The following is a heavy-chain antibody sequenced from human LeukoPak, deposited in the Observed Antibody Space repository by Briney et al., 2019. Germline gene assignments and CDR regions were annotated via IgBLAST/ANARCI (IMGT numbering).Heavy chain of an antibody. Sequence: GGSLRLSCAASGFTVSSNYMSWVRQAPGKGLEWVSSISSSSSYIYYADSVKGRFTISRDNAKNSLYLQMNSLRAEDTAVYYCARDIVVVVAATPGYYYYGMDVWGQGTTVTVSS. J-gene: IGHJ6*02. CDR3: ARDIVVVVAATPGYYYYGMDV. CDR2: ISSSSSYI. D-gene: IGHD2-15*01. CDR1: GFTVSSNY. V-gene: IGHV3-21*04.